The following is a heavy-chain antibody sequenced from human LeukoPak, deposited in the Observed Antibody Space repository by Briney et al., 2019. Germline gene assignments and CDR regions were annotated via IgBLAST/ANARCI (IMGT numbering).Heavy chain of an antibody. CDR2: IRYDGSNK. CDR1: GFTFSSYG. J-gene: IGHJ2*01. CDR3: ARDSTPILRYFDWLNWYFDL. Sequence: RPGGSLRLSCAASGFTFSSYGMHWVRQAPGKGLEWVAFIRYDGSNKYYADSVKGRFTISRDNSKNTLYLQMNSLRAEDTAVYYCARDSTPILRYFDWLNWYFDLWGRGTLVTVSS. V-gene: IGHV3-30*02. D-gene: IGHD3-9*01.